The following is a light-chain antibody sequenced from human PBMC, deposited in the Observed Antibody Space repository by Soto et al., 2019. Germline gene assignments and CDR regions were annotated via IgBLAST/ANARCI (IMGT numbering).Light chain of an antibody. CDR3: QQYESYCADP. Sequence: DIQMTQSPSTLSASVGDRVTITCRASRSVNRWLAWYQQKPGQAPKLLIYDASSMENGVPSRFRGSGSGTEFTLTISGLQSDDFATYYCQQYESYCADPFGGGTKVEIK. CDR2: DAS. J-gene: IGKJ4*02. V-gene: IGKV1-5*01. CDR1: RSVNRW.